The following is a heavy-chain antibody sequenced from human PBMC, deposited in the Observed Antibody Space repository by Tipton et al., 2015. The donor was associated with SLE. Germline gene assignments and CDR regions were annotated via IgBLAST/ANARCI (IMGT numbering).Heavy chain of an antibody. J-gene: IGHJ4*02. V-gene: IGHV4-59*12. D-gene: IGHD3-3*01. CDR1: GGSISSFH. CDR2: IYYSGAT. CDR3: ARPGSPFWSGYPFDY. Sequence: TLSLTCTVSGGSISSFHWSWIRQPPGKGLEWIGYIYYSGATNYNPSLKSRVTILVDMSKSQFSLKLSSVTAADTALYYCARPGSPFWSGYPFDYWGQGTLVTVSS.